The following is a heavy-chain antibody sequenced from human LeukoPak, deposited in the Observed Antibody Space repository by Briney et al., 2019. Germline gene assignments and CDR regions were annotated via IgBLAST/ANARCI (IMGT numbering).Heavy chain of an antibody. CDR1: GYTFTSYD. J-gene: IGHJ6*03. Sequence: GASVKVSCKASGYTFTSYDINWVRQATGQGLEWMGWMNPNSGNTGYAQKFRGRVTITRNTSISTAYMELSSLRSEDTAVYYCARAPHYYGSGSYSYYYYYMDVWGKGTTVTVSS. D-gene: IGHD3-10*01. CDR3: ARAPHYYGSGSYSYYYYYMDV. V-gene: IGHV1-8*03. CDR2: MNPNSGNT.